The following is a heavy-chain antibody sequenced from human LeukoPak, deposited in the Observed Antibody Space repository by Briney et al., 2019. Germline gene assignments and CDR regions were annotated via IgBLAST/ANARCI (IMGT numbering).Heavy chain of an antibody. V-gene: IGHV4-59*01. CDR1: GGSISSYY. CDR2: IYYSGST. J-gene: IGHJ5*02. D-gene: IGHD2-2*01. CDR3: ARAGSTSSSYNWFDP. Sequence: SETLSLTCTVSGGSISSYYWSWIRQPPGKGLEWIGYIYYSGSTNYNPSLKSRVTISVDTSKNQFSLKLSSVTAADTAVYYCARAGSTSSSYNWFDPWGQGTLVTVFS.